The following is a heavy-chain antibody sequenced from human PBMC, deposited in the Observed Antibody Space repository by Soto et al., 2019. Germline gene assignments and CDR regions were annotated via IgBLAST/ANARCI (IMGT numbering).Heavy chain of an antibody. CDR1: GFTFSSYA. CDR3: ATSYGDSYYYYYGMDV. J-gene: IGHJ6*02. D-gene: IGHD4-17*01. CDR2: ISGSGGST. V-gene: IGHV3-23*01. Sequence: GGSLRLSCAASGFTFSSYAMSWVRQAPGKGLEWASAISGSGGSTYYADSVKGQVTISADKSISTAYLQWSTLKASDTATYYCATSYGDSYYYYYGMDVWGQGTTVTVSS.